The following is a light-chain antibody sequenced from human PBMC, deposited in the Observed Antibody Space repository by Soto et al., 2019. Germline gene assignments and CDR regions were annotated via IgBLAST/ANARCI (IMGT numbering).Light chain of an antibody. J-gene: IGLJ1*01. CDR1: SSDVGSYNL. Sequence: QSVLTQPASVSWSPGQPITISCTGTSSDVGSYNLVSWYQQHPGKAPKLMIYEVSKRPSGVSNRFSGSKSGNTASLTISGIQAEDEADYYCCSYAGSYYVFGTGTKVTVL. CDR2: EVS. CDR3: CSYAGSYYV. V-gene: IGLV2-23*02.